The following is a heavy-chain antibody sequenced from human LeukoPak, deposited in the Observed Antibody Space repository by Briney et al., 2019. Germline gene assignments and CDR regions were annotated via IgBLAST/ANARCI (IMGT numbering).Heavy chain of an antibody. CDR3: AKSGYNRFDY. CDR1: GFTFSSSA. CDR2: ISGSGSGGST. D-gene: IGHD5-24*01. J-gene: IGHJ4*02. V-gene: IGHV3-23*01. Sequence: GGSLRHSCAASGFTFSSSAMSWVRQAPGKGLERVSNISGSGSGGSTYYADSVKGRFTISRDNSKNTLYLQMNSLRAEDTAVYYCAKSGYNRFDYWGQGTLVTVSS.